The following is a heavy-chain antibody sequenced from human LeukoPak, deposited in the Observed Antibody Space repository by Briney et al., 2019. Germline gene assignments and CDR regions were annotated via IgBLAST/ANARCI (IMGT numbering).Heavy chain of an antibody. J-gene: IGHJ4*02. CDR1: GYSISSGYY. D-gene: IGHD3-3*01. V-gene: IGHV4-38-2*02. CDR3: ARFLEWSPFDY. CDR2: IYHSGST. Sequence: TETLFLTFTVSGYSISSGYYWGWIRQPPGKGLEWIGSIYHSGSTYYNPSLKSRVTISVDTSKNQFSLKLSSVTAADTAVYYCARFLEWSPFDYWGQGTLVTVSS.